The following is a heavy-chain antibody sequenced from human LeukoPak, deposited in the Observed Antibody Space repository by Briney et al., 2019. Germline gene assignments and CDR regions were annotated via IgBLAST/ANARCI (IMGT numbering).Heavy chain of an antibody. V-gene: IGHV1-46*01. CDR1: GYTFTSYY. CDR2: INPSGGST. CDR3: ARDPLITATTTWFDP. J-gene: IGHJ5*02. Sequence: ASVKVSCKASGYTFTSYYMHWVRQAPGQGLEWMGIINPSGGSTRYAQRFQGRVTMTRDTATKTVYMEMSSLRFEDTAVYYCARDPLITATTTWFDPWGQGTMVTVSS. D-gene: IGHD1-7*01.